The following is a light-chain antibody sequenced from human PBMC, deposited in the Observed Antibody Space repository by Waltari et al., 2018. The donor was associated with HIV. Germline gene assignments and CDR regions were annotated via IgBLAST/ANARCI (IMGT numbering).Light chain of an antibody. CDR3: QTWSV. J-gene: IGLJ3*02. Sequence: QLVLTQSPSASASLGASVTLTCTLSSVHSSYAIAWHQQQPEKGPRYFMKLTRDGSHSKGDGISLRFSGSSSGAERYLTISSRQSEDEAEYYCQTWSVFGGGTKLTVL. V-gene: IGLV4-69*01. CDR2: LTRDGSH. CDR1: SVHSSYA.